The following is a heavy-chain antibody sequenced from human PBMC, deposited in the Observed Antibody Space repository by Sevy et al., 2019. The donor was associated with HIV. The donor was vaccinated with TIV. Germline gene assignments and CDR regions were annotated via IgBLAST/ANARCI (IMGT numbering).Heavy chain of an antibody. CDR1: GGSISSSSYY. CDR3: ARHREDGARFYYYYYMDV. J-gene: IGHJ6*03. D-gene: IGHD1-26*01. CDR2: IYYSGST. Sequence: SETLSLTCTVSGGSISSSSYYWGWIRQPPGKGLEWIGSIYYSGSTYYNPSLKSRVTISVDTSKNQFSRKLSSVTAADTAVYYCARHREDGARFYYYYYMDVWGKGTTVTVSS. V-gene: IGHV4-39*01.